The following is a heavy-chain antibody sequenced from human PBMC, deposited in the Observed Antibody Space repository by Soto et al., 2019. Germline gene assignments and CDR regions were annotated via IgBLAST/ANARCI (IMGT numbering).Heavy chain of an antibody. CDR1: GFTFSSYA. J-gene: IGHJ6*03. D-gene: IGHD3-3*01. CDR2: ISGSGGST. CDR3: AKGFDFWSGRYYYMDV. Sequence: EVQLLESGGGLVQPGGSLRLSCAASGFTFSSYAMSWVRQAPGKGLEWVSAISGSGGSTYYADSVKGRFTISRDNAKNTLDLQMNSLRAEYTAVYYCAKGFDFWSGRYYYMDVWGKGTPVTVSS. V-gene: IGHV3-23*01.